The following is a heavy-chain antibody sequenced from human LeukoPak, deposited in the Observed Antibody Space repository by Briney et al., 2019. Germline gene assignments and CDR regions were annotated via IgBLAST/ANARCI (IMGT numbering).Heavy chain of an antibody. CDR3: ARGTTTVTFYFDY. V-gene: IGHV5-51*01. CDR1: GYSFTSYW. D-gene: IGHD4-17*01. Sequence: ASVKVSCKASGYSFTSYWIGWVRQMPGKGLEWMGIIYPGDSDTRYSPSFQGQVTISADKSISTAYLQWSSLKASDTAMYYCARGTTTVTFYFDYWGQGTLVTVSS. J-gene: IGHJ4*02. CDR2: IYPGDSDT.